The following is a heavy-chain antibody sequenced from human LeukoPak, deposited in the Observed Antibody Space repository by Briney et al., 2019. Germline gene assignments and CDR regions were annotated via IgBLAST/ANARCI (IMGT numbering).Heavy chain of an antibody. CDR3: ARDSTVTTFRGCVDP. CDR2: INPSGGST. D-gene: IGHD4-17*01. Sequence: ASVKVSCKASGYTFSNYYVHWVRQAPGQGLEWMGVINPSGGSTNYAQKFQGRVTMTRDMSTSTVYMEMSSRRSEDTAVYYCARDSTVTTFRGCVDPWGQGTLVTVSS. CDR1: GYTFSNYY. J-gene: IGHJ5*02. V-gene: IGHV1-46*01.